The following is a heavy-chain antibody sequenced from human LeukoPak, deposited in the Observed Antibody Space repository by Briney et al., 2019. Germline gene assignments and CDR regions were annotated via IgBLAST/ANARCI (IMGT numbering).Heavy chain of an antibody. CDR3: ARDSATYYYDSSAYYFDY. Sequence: GGSLRLSCAASGFTFSSYSMNWVRQAPGKGLEWVSSISSSSNYIYYADSVKGRFTISRDNAKNSLYLQMNSLRAEDTAVYYCARDSATYYYDSSAYYFDYWGQGTLVTVSS. CDR2: ISSSSNYI. V-gene: IGHV3-21*01. D-gene: IGHD3-22*01. CDR1: GFTFSSYS. J-gene: IGHJ4*02.